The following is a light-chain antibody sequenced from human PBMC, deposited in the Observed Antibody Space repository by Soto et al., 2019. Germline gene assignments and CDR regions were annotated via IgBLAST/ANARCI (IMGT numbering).Light chain of an antibody. CDR2: DAS. V-gene: IGKV1-5*01. J-gene: IGKJ4*01. Sequence: TQSPGTVSLSPGERATLSCRDSQSVSSNFLAWYQQKPGKAPKLLIYDASTLESGVPSRFSGSRSGTEFTLTISSLQPDDFATYYCQQFKSYPLTFGGGTKVDIK. CDR3: QQFKSYPLT. CDR1: QSVSSNF.